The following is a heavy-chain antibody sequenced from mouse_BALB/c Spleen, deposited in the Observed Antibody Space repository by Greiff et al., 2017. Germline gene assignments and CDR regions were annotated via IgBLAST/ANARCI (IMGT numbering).Heavy chain of an antibody. D-gene: IGHD1-1*01. V-gene: IGHV1S127*01. CDR3: TRGSGSHYFDY. CDR1: GYTFTSYW. J-gene: IGHJ2*01. Sequence: QVQLQQPGAELVKPGASVKMSCKASGYTFTSYWMHWVKQRPGQGLEWIGTIDPSDSYTSYNQKFKGKATLTVDTSSSTAYMQLSSLTSEDSAVYYCTRGSGSHYFDYWGQGTTLTVSS. CDR2: IDPSDSYT.